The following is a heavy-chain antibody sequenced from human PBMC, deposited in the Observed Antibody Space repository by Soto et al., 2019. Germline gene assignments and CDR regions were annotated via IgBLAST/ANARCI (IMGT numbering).Heavy chain of an antibody. Sequence: ASVKVSCKASGYTFTSYAMHWVRQAPGQRLEWMGWINAGNGNTKYSQKFQGRVTITRDTSASTAYMELSSLRSEETAVYYCARVTAAAGSTPNDAFDIWGQGTMVTVSS. J-gene: IGHJ3*02. CDR1: GYTFTSYA. CDR2: INAGNGNT. V-gene: IGHV1-3*01. D-gene: IGHD6-13*01. CDR3: ARVTAAAGSTPNDAFDI.